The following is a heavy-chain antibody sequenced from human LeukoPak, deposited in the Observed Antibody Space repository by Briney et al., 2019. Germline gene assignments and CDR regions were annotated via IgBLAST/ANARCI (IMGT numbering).Heavy chain of an antibody. CDR1: GFTFSRYW. CDR2: IKGDGGEI. D-gene: IGHD6-13*01. CDR3: ISESTSRNWYN. V-gene: IGHV3-74*03. Sequence: GGSLRLSCAASGFTFSRYWMRWVRQAPGEGLVWVSGIKGDGGEITYADSVKGRVTISRDNAKNTVYLQLNSLRAEDTAVYYCISESTSRNWYNWGQGTLVTVSS. J-gene: IGHJ4*02.